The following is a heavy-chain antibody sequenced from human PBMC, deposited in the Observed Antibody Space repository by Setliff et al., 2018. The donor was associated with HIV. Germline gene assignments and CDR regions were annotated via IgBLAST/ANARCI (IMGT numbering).Heavy chain of an antibody. V-gene: IGHV4-61*02. CDR2: IYTSGRT. CDR1: GASVSSGHYY. D-gene: IGHD2-21*02. CDR3: ARSSRVNCGGDCYLFDY. J-gene: IGHJ4*01. Sequence: PSETLSLTCTVSGASVSSGHYYWSWIRQPAGKELEWLGRIYTSGRTNYNPSFEGRVTISADTSKNQFSLKLNSVTAADAAVYYCARSSRVNCGGDCYLFDYWGQGNPGHRLL.